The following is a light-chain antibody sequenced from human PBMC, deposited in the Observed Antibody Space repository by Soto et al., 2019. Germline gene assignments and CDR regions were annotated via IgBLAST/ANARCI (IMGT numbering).Light chain of an antibody. J-gene: IGLJ3*02. Sequence: QSALTQPRSVSGSPGQSVTISCTGTSSDVGGYNYVSWYQQHPGKAPKVMIYDVNKRPSGVPDRFSGSKSGNTASLTISGLQAEDEADYHCCSYAGGYTFWAFGRGTKLTVL. V-gene: IGLV2-11*01. CDR3: CSYAGGYTFWA. CDR1: SSDVGGYNY. CDR2: DVN.